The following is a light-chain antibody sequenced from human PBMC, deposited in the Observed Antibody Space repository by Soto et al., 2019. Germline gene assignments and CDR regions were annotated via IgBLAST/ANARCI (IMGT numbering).Light chain of an antibody. CDR1: QTISSW. V-gene: IGKV1-5*03. Sequence: DIQMTQSPSTLSGSVGDRVTITCRASQTISSWLAWYQQKPGKAPTLLIYKASTLKSGVPSRFSGSGSGTQFTLTISSLQPDDFETYYCQHYNSYSEACGQGTKVDIK. J-gene: IGKJ1*01. CDR2: KAS. CDR3: QHYNSYSEA.